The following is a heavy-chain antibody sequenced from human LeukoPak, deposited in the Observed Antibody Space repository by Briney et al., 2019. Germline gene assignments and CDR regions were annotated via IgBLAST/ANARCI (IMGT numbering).Heavy chain of an antibody. CDR3: ARAPKSCSSSRCYAGAVDY. J-gene: IGHJ4*02. CDR1: GFTFSSYA. V-gene: IGHV3-23*01. Sequence: GGSLRLSCAASGFTFSSYAMSWVRQAPGKGLEWVSAISADASSTYYADSVEGRFTISRYNSKNALFLQMNSLRAEDTAVYYCARAPKSCSSSRCYAGAVDYWGQGTLVTVSS. D-gene: IGHD2-2*01. CDR2: ISADASST.